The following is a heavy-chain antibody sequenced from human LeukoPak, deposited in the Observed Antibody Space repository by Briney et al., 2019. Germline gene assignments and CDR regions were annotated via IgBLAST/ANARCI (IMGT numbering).Heavy chain of an antibody. CDR1: GGSISSYY. V-gene: IGHV4-59*01. D-gene: IGHD2-2*01. J-gene: IGHJ3*02. CDR2: IYYSGST. CDR3: VRAGIVVVPAAHGAFDI. Sequence: SETLSLTCTVSGGSISSYYWSWIRQPPGKGLEWIGYIYYSGSTNYNPSLKSRVTISVDTSKNQFSLKLSSVTAADTAVYYCVRAGIVVVPAAHGAFDIWGQGTMVTVSS.